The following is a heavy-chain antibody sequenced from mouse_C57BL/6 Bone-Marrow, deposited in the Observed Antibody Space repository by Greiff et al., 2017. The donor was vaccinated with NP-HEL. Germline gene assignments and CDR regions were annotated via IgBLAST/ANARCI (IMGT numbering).Heavy chain of an antibody. J-gene: IGHJ4*01. CDR2: INPNYGTT. V-gene: IGHV1-39*01. D-gene: IGHD2-4*01. CDR3: ARGDDYDYYYAMDY. CDR1: GYSFTDYN. Sequence: EVKLMESGPELVKPGASVKISCKASGYSFTDYNMNWVKQSNGKSLEWIGVINPNYGTTSYNQKFKGKATLTVDQSSSTAYMQLNSLTSEDSAVYYCARGDDYDYYYAMDYWGQGTSVTVSS.